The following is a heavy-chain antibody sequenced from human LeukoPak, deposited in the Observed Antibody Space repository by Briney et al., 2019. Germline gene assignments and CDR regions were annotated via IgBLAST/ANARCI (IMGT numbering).Heavy chain of an antibody. CDR1: GFTFSSYW. D-gene: IGHD3-9*01. CDR3: ARDLTGPVQDY. Sequence: PGGSLRLSCAASGFTFSSYWMHWVRQAPGKGLGLVSGINSYGSNTNYADSVKGRFTISRDNAKNTLSLQMNSLRAEDTAVYYCARDLTGPVQDYWRQGKLVIVSS. CDR2: INSYGSNT. J-gene: IGHJ4*02. V-gene: IGHV3-74*01.